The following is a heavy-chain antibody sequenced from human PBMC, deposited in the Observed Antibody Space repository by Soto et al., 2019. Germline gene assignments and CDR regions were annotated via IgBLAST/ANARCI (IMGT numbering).Heavy chain of an antibody. Sequence: GXSVKVSCKASGCPLTSYDINWVRQATGQGLEWMGWMNPNSGNTGYAQKFQGRVTMTRNTSISTAYMELSSLRSEDTAVYYCARMCPFDYVWGSYRGYYYYGMDVWGQGTTVTVSS. CDR2: MNPNSGNT. CDR3: ARMCPFDYVWGSYRGYYYYGMDV. D-gene: IGHD3-16*01. CDR1: GCPLTSYD. J-gene: IGHJ6*02. V-gene: IGHV1-8*01.